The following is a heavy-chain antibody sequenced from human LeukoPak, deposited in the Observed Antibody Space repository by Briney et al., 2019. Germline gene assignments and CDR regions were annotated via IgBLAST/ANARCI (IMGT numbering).Heavy chain of an antibody. V-gene: IGHV1-46*01. CDR1: GYTFTSYY. D-gene: IGHD2-15*01. Sequence: GASVKVSCKASGYTFTSYYMHCVRQAPGQGLEWMGIINPSGGSTSYAQKFQGRVTMTRDTSTSTVYMELSSLRSEDTAVYYCARDLELGYCSGGSCYEGYWGQGTLVTVSS. J-gene: IGHJ4*02. CDR2: INPSGGST. CDR3: ARDLELGYCSGGSCYEGY.